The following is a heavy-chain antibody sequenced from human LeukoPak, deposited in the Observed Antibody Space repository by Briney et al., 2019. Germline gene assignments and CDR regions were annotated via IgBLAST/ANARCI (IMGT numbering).Heavy chain of an antibody. CDR3: ARAPFGWELQPFDY. J-gene: IGHJ4*02. CDR2: ISAYNGNT. V-gene: IGHV1-18*04. CDR1: GYTFTDYY. Sequence: ASVKVSCKASGYTFTDYYMHWVRQAPGQGLEWMGWISAYNGNTNYAQKLQGRVTMTTDTSTSTAYMELRSLRSDDTAVYYCARAPFGWELQPFDYWGQGTLVTVSS. D-gene: IGHD1-26*01.